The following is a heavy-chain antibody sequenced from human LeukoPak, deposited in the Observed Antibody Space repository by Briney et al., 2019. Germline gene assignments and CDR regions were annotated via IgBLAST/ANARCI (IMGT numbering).Heavy chain of an antibody. V-gene: IGHV4-34*01. CDR3: ASYRGAFFQH. J-gene: IGHJ1*01. CDR1: GGSFSGYY. CDR2: INHSGST. D-gene: IGHD4-23*01. Sequence: SETLSLTCAVYGGSFSGYYWSWIRRPPGKGLEWIGEINHSGSTNYNPSLKSRVTISVDTPKNQFSLKLSSVTAADTAVYYCASYRGAFFQHWGQGTLVTVSS.